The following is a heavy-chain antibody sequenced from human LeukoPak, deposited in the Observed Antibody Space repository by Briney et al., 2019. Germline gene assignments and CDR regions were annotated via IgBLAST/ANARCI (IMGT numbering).Heavy chain of an antibody. Sequence: GGSLRLSCAASGFTSSNYWMSWVRQAPGKGLEWVSAISGSGGSTYYADSVKGRFTISRDNSKNTLYLQMNSLRAEDTAVYYCAKSSYYDSSGYYREYYFDYWGQGTLVTVSS. D-gene: IGHD3-22*01. V-gene: IGHV3-23*01. CDR1: GFTSSNYW. CDR3: AKSSYYDSSGYYREYYFDY. CDR2: ISGSGGST. J-gene: IGHJ4*02.